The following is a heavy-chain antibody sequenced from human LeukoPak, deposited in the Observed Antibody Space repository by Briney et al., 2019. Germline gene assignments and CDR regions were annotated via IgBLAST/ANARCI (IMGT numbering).Heavy chain of an antibody. CDR1: GFTFSSYS. CDR3: ARSHIVVVPAARMSYYYYYMDV. D-gene: IGHD2-2*01. V-gene: IGHV3-48*01. Sequence: GGSLRLSCAASGFTFSSYSMNWVRQAPGKGLEWVSYISSSSSTIYYADSVKGRFTISRDNAKNSLYLQMNSLRAEDTAVYYCARSHIVVVPAARMSYYYYYMDVWGKGTTVTVSS. J-gene: IGHJ6*03. CDR2: ISSSSSTI.